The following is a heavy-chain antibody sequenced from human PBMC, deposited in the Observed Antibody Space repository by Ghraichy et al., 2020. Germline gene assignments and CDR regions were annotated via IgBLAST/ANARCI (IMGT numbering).Heavy chain of an antibody. D-gene: IGHD1-1*01. V-gene: IGHV3-7*01. Sequence: GGSLRLSCAASGFTFSNYCMTWVRQAPGKGLEWVANIRQDGNEKYCVDSVTGRFTISRDNAKNSLYLQMDSLRAEDTAIYYCARPRQPSYYYAMDVWGQGTTVTVSS. CDR2: IRQDGNEK. CDR1: GFTFSNYC. CDR3: ARPRQPSYYYAMDV. J-gene: IGHJ6*02.